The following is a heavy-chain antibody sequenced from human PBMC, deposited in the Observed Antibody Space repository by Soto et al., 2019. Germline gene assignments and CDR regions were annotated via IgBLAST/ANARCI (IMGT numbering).Heavy chain of an antibody. CDR2: FDPEDGET. CDR3: ATDPGLGQLAL. V-gene: IGHV1-24*01. D-gene: IGHD1-26*01. CDR1: GYTLTELS. Sequence: GASVKVSCKVSGYTLTELSIHWVRQAPGKGLEWMGGFDPEDGETLYAQKFQGRVTMTEDTSTDTAYMDLSSLSSEDTAVYYCATDPGLGQLALWGQGTLVTVSS. J-gene: IGHJ5*02.